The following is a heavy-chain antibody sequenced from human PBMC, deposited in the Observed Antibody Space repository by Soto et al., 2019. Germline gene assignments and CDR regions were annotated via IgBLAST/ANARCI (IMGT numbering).Heavy chain of an antibody. CDR3: VPGGSYSLSRRHFDS. Sequence: SETLSLTCTVSGASISGYFWTWIRQPPGKGLEWIGYIYYNGGTDYNPSLKSRVTMSVDASKNQFSLKLSSVTAADTAVYYCVPGGSYSLSRRHFDSWGQGALVTVSS. CDR1: GASISGYF. J-gene: IGHJ4*02. V-gene: IGHV4-59*01. CDR2: IYYNGGT. D-gene: IGHD2-15*01.